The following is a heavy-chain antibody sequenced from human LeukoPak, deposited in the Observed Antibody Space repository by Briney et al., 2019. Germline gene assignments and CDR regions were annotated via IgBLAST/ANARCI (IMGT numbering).Heavy chain of an antibody. CDR3: AKDIAALPYYYYYYGMDV. V-gene: IGHV3-23*01. J-gene: IGHJ6*02. D-gene: IGHD6-13*01. CDR2: ISGSSGST. CDR1: GFTFSSYA. Sequence: SGGSLRLSCAASGFTFSSYAMSWVRQAPGKGLEWVSAISGSSGSTYYADSVKGRFTISRDNSKNTLYLQMNSLRAEDTAVYYCAKDIAALPYYYYYYGMDVWGQGTTVTVSS.